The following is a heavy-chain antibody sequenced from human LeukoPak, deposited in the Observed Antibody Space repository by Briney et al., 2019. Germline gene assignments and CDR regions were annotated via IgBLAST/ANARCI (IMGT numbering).Heavy chain of an antibody. V-gene: IGHV1-2*02. D-gene: IGHD2-2*02. CDR3: AREILGYCGSTSCYRAGFDP. J-gene: IGHJ5*02. Sequence: ASVKVSCKASGYTFTGYYMHWVRQAPGQGLEWMGWINPNSGGTNYAQKFQGRVTMTRDTSISTAYMELSRLRSDDTAVYYCAREILGYCGSTSCYRAGFDPWGQGTLVTVSS. CDR1: GYTFTGYY. CDR2: INPNSGGT.